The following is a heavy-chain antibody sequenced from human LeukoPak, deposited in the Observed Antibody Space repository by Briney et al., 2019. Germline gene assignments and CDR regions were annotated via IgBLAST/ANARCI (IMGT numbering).Heavy chain of an antibody. D-gene: IGHD2-2*01. Sequence: GGSLRLSCAASGFTFSSYSMNWVRQAPGKGLEWVSSISSSSSYTYYADSVKGRFTISRDNAKNALYLQMNSLRAEDTAVYYCARDRVVVVPAATQKVLDYWGQGTLVTVSS. CDR3: ARDRVVVVPAATQKVLDY. CDR2: ISSSSSYT. J-gene: IGHJ4*02. V-gene: IGHV3-21*01. CDR1: GFTFSSYS.